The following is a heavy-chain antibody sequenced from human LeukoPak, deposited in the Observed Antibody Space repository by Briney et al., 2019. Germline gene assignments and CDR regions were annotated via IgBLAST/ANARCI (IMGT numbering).Heavy chain of an antibody. CDR2: ISGIGGPT. J-gene: IGHJ4*02. Sequence: GGSLRLSCAASGVTFNNYAMSWVRQAPGKGLEWASAISGIGGPTYYADPVKGRFTISRDNTKNTLYLQMNSLRVEDTAVYYCAKDLEPYSSSWYYFEYWGQGTLVTVSS. CDR3: AKDLEPYSSSWYYFEY. V-gene: IGHV3-23*01. D-gene: IGHD6-13*01. CDR1: GVTFNNYA.